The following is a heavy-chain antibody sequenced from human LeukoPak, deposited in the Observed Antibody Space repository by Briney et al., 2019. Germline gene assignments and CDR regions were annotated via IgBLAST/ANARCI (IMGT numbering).Heavy chain of an antibody. V-gene: IGHV1-2*02. CDR3: ARGTRYDSSGYYLA. Sequence: ASVKVSCKASGYTFTSYGISWVRQAPGQGLEWMGWINPNSGGTNYAQKFQGRVTMTRDTSISTAYMELSRLRSDDTAVYYCARGTRYDSSGYYLAWGQGTLVTVSS. CDR1: GYTFTSYG. CDR2: INPNSGGT. J-gene: IGHJ5*02. D-gene: IGHD3-22*01.